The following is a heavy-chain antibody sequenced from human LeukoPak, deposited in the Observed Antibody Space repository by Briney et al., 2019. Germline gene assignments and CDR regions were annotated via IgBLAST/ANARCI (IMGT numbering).Heavy chain of an antibody. Sequence: SETLSLTCTVSGGSISSSSYYWGWIRQPPGKGLEWIGSIYYSGSTNYNPSLKSRVTISVDTSKNQFSLKLSSVTAADTAVYYCARGTRASGWYHPKIKNAFDIWGQGTMVTVSS. CDR2: IYYSGST. D-gene: IGHD6-19*01. V-gene: IGHV4-39*07. J-gene: IGHJ3*02. CDR3: ARGTRASGWYHPKIKNAFDI. CDR1: GGSISSSSYY.